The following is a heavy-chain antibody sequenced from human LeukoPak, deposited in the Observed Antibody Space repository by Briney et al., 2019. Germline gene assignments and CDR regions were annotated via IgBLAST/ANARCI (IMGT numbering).Heavy chain of an antibody. Sequence: GGSLRLSCVASGFTFSSYAMSWVRQAPGKGLEWVPSITDTGSRTCYADSVKGRFTISRDNPKNTVYLQMNSLRAEDTALYYCAKRVPYSSSSVYFDFWGLGTLVTVSS. CDR2: ITDTGSRT. J-gene: IGHJ4*02. CDR1: GFTFSSYA. CDR3: AKRVPYSSSSVYFDF. V-gene: IGHV3-23*01. D-gene: IGHD6-6*01.